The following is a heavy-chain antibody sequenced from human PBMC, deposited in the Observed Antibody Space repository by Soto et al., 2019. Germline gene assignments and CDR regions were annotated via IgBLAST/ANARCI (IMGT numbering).Heavy chain of an antibody. D-gene: IGHD5-18*01. CDR3: AKGSRGYTTYYFDY. CDR1: EFSFGGYA. CDR2: ISGSGASA. J-gene: IGHJ4*02. Sequence: EVQLLESGGDLVQPGGSLRLSCAASEFSFGGYAMSWVRQAPGKGLEWVSSISGSGASAFYADSVRGRFTISRDNTGNTVSLQMNSLRAEDSALYYCAKGSRGYTTYYFDYWGQGTRITGSS. V-gene: IGHV3-23*01.